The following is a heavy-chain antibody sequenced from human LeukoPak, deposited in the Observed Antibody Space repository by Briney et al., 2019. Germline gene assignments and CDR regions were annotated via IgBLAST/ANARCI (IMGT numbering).Heavy chain of an antibody. CDR1: GGSFSGYY. V-gene: IGHV4-34*01. CDR3: ARGRLGCSGGSCYCCNFDY. D-gene: IGHD2-15*01. CDR2: INHSGST. J-gene: IGHJ4*02. Sequence: SETLSLTCAVYGGSFSGYYGSWIRQPQGKGLEWIGEINHSGSTNYNPSLKSRVTISVDTSKNQFSLKLSSVTAADTAVYYCARGRLGCSGGSCYCCNFDYWGQGTLVTVSS.